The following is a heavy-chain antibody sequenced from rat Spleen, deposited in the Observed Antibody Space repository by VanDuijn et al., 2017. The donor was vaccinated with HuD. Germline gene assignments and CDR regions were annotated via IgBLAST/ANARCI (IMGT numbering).Heavy chain of an antibody. D-gene: IGHD4-3*01. CDR2: INPGGGNT. Sequence: EVQLVESGGGLVQPGRSMKLSCAASGFTFSNYYMAWVRQAPTKGLEWVASINPGGGNTYYRGSVKGRFTISRDDATSSLYLQMDSLRSEDTATYYCTTEFGVRVMDAWGQGASVTVSS. CDR1: GFTFSNYY. CDR3: TTEFGVRVMDA. J-gene: IGHJ4*01. V-gene: IGHV5-25*01.